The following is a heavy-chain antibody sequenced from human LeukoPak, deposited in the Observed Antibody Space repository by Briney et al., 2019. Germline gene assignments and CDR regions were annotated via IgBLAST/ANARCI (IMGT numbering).Heavy chain of an antibody. CDR2: INPKRGGT. CDR1: GYTFTGYY. D-gene: IGHD5-18*01. J-gene: IGHJ4*02. CDR3: ARVAAAMGDY. V-gene: IGHV1-2*02. Sequence: ASVKVSCKASGYTFTGYYMHWVRQAPGQGLEWMGWINPKRGGTHYAQNLQGRVAMARDTSINTAYLELSSLTSDDTAVYYCARVAAAMGDYWGQGTLVTVSS.